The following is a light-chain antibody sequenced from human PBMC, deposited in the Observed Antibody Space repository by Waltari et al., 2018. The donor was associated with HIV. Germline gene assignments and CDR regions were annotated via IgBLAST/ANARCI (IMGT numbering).Light chain of an antibody. Sequence: QSVLTQPPSVSAAPGQGVVISCSGGSSNIGSNTANWYHHLPGTAPKLLLYSTDKRPSGVPDRFSGSKSCTSASLAITGLQSEDEGVYYCASWEDSLNGVIFGGGTKVTVL. J-gene: IGLJ2*01. V-gene: IGLV1-44*01. CDR2: STD. CDR1: SSNIGSNT. CDR3: ASWEDSLNGVI.